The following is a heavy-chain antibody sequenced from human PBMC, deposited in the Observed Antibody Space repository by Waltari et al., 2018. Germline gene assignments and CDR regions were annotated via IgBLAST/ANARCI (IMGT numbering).Heavy chain of an antibody. J-gene: IGHJ6*02. CDR2: ISDGDKSI. CDR1: GFSFSSYE. V-gene: IGHV3-48*03. Sequence: ELQLVESGGGLVQPGGSLRISCVASGFSFSSYEMNWVRQAPGKGLEWISYISDGDKSIPYAESVKGRFTVSRDNAKNSLHLQMNNLRAEDTATYYCVRDGLGSGWTRVDVWGQGTTVTVSS. D-gene: IGHD2-15*01. CDR3: VRDGLGSGWTRVDV.